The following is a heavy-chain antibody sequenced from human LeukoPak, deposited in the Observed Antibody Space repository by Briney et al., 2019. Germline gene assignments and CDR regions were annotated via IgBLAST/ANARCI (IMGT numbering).Heavy chain of an antibody. J-gene: IGHJ4*02. V-gene: IGHV1-69*04. D-gene: IGHD6-13*01. CDR1: GGTFSSYA. Sequence: SVKVSCKASGGTFSSYAISWVRQAPGQGLEWMGRIIPILGIANYAQKFQGRVTMTRNTSISTAYMELSSLRSEDTAVYYCARGSAGSSWLDWGQGTLVTVSS. CDR2: IIPILGIA. CDR3: ARGSAGSSWLD.